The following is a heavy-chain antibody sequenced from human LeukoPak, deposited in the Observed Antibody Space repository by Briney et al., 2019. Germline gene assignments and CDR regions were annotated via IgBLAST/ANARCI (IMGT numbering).Heavy chain of an antibody. V-gene: IGHV3-7*01. CDR2: INQDGSQK. J-gene: IGHJ2*01. Sequence: GGSLRLSCAASGFTFNSYWMTWVCQAPGKGLEWVASINQDGSQKYYVESLKGRFTISRDNAKNSHYLQMNSLRAEDTAVYYCARKGWYSDLWGRGTLVSVSS. CDR1: GFTFNSYW. CDR3: ARKGWYSDL.